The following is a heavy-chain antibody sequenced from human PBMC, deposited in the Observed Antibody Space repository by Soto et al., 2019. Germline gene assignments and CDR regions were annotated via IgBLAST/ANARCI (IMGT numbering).Heavy chain of an antibody. V-gene: IGHV5-10-1*01. J-gene: IGHJ4*02. CDR3: ARTGSTRDDYNLAY. D-gene: IGHD4-4*01. CDR1: GYSFSNYW. CDR2: IDPSDSYT. Sequence: EVQLVQSGAEVKKPGESLRISCKDSGYSFSNYWITWVRQMPGRGLEWMGRIDPSDSYTNYSPSFEGHVTISADKSTRTAYLQWSTLKASDSAMYYCARTGSTRDDYNLAYWGQGTLVTVSS.